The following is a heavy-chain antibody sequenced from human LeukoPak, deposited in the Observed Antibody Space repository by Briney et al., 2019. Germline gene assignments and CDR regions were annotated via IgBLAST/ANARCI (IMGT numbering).Heavy chain of an antibody. J-gene: IGHJ4*02. CDR2: VYWDGDS. CDR1: VFSLSTSGVG. V-gene: IGHV2-5*02. Sequence: ESGPTLLKPTQTLTLSCTFSVFSLSTSGVGVGWICQPPEKALECLPLVYWDGDSRQRNRVTITSDRCQTQVRLTMTKMDTADTATYYCANSLHKKWLVSFEKWGQGMLVTVSS. CDR3: ANSLHKKWLVSFEK. D-gene: IGHD6-19*01.